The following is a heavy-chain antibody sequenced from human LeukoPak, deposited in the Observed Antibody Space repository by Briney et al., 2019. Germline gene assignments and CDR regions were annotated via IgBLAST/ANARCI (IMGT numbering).Heavy chain of an antibody. CDR1: GGSFSGYN. V-gene: IGHV4-34*01. Sequence: PSETLSLTCAVYGGSFSGYNWNWIRQPPGKGLEWIGEINHSGSTNYNPSLKSRVTISVDTSKNQFSLKLSSATAADTAVYYCARGGDSSGYYYYWGQGTLVTVSS. CDR3: ARGGDSSGYYYY. D-gene: IGHD3-22*01. J-gene: IGHJ4*02. CDR2: INHSGST.